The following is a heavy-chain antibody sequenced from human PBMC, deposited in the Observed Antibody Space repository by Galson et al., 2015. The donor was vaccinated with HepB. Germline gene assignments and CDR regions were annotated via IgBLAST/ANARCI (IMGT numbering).Heavy chain of an antibody. D-gene: IGHD6-13*01. Sequence: SLRLSCAASGFTFSSYAMTWVRQAPGKGLEWVSAISGSGGNTYYADSVKGRFTISRDNSKNTLYLQMNSLRAEDTAVYHCAKDREIAAAGTSLYFQHWGQGTLVTVSS. J-gene: IGHJ1*01. CDR1: GFTFSSYA. V-gene: IGHV3-23*01. CDR3: AKDREIAAAGTSLYFQH. CDR2: ISGSGGNT.